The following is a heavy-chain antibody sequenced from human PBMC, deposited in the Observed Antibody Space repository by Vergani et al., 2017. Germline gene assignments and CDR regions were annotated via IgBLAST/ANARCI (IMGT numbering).Heavy chain of an antibody. CDR2: IIPILGIA. Sequence: QVQLVQSGAEVKKPGSSVKVSCKASGGTFSSYAISWVRQAPGQGLEWMGRIIPILGIANYAQKFQGRVTITADKSTSTAYMELSSLRSEDTAVYYCARRIAARHGYWFDPWGQGTLVTVSS. CDR3: ARRIAARHGYWFDP. CDR1: GGTFSSYA. D-gene: IGHD6-25*01. V-gene: IGHV1-69*04. J-gene: IGHJ5*02.